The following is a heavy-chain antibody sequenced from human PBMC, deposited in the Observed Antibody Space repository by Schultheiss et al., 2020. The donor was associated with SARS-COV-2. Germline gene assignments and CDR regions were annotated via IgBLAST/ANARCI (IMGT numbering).Heavy chain of an antibody. V-gene: IGHV3-33*08. Sequence: GGSLRLSCAASGFTFSTFGMHWVRQAPGKGLEWVAVIWYDGSNKYYADSVKGRFTISRDNSKNTLYLQMNSLRAEDTAVYYCAGWGLRRDFDYWGQGTLVTVSS. CDR3: AGWGLRRDFDY. CDR2: IWYDGSNK. CDR1: GFTFSTFG. D-gene: IGHD2-21*02. J-gene: IGHJ4*02.